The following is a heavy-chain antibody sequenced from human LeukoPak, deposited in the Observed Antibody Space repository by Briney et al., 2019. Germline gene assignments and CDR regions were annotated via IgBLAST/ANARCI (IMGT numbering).Heavy chain of an antibody. CDR2: SSAYNGNT. CDR1: GYTFTSYG. Sequence: PQASLNLSCKASGYTFTSYGISWVWQPHPQGMEWKGWSSAYNGNTNYAQKLQGRVTMTADTSTSTAYMELRSLRSDDTAVYYCARDFVGATKGGFDYWGQGTLVTVSS. J-gene: IGHJ4*02. CDR3: ARDFVGATKGGFDY. V-gene: IGHV1-18*01. D-gene: IGHD1-26*01.